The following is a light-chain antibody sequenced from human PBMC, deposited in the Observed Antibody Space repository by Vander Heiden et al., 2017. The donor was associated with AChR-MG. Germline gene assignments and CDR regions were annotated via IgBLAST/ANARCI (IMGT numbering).Light chain of an antibody. CDR3: QSYDSSLSGTVV. V-gene: IGLV1-40*01. CDR2: GNS. CDR1: SSNIGAGDD. J-gene: IGLJ2*01. Sequence: QSLLTQPPSVSPAPGQRVTISSTATSSNIGAGDDVHWYQQLPGTAPNLLIYGNSNRPSGVPDRFAGSKSGTSAALAITGLQAEDEADYYCQSYDSSLSGTVVFGGGTKLTVL.